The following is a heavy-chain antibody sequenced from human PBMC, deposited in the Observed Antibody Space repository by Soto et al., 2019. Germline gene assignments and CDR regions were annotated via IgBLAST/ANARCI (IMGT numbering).Heavy chain of an antibody. D-gene: IGHD2-2*02. Sequence: SETLSLTCTVSGGSVSSGSYYWSWIRQPPGKGLEWIGYIYYSGSTNYNPSLKSRVTISVDTSKNQFSLELSSVTAADTAVYYCAYSYCSSTSCYTFDYWGQGTLVTVSS. V-gene: IGHV4-61*01. CDR2: IYYSGST. CDR3: AYSYCSSTSCYTFDY. J-gene: IGHJ4*02. CDR1: GGSVSSGSYY.